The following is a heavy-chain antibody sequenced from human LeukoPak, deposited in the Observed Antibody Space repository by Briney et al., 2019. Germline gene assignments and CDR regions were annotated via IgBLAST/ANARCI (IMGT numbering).Heavy chain of an antibody. Sequence: EASVKVSCKAAGYTFTSHDINWVRQATGQGLEWMGWMNPTSGYTGYAQKFQGRITLTRDTSISTAYMELSSLRSDDTAVYYCARMRGYSPGYWYLDVWGRGTLVSVSS. CDR2: MNPTSGYT. J-gene: IGHJ2*01. CDR3: ARMRGYSPGYWYLDV. CDR1: GYTFTSHD. D-gene: IGHD5-18*01. V-gene: IGHV1-8*01.